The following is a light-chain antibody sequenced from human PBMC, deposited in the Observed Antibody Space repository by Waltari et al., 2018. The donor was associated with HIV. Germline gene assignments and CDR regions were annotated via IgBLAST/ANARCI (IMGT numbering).Light chain of an antibody. CDR2: EVS. CDR1: SSDVGGYNY. V-gene: IGLV2-14*01. CDR3: SSYTSSSTLV. J-gene: IGLJ2*01. Sequence: QSALTQPASVSGSPGQSITISCTGTSSDVGGYNYVSWYQQPPGKAPKLMIYEVSTLPSGVSTRFSGSKSGNTASLTISGLQAEDDADYYCSSYTSSSTLVFGGGTKLTVL.